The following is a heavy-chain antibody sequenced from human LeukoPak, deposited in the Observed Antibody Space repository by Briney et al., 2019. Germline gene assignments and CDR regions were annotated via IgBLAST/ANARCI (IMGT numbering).Heavy chain of an antibody. D-gene: IGHD5-12*01. CDR1: GGSISSGSYY. V-gene: IGHV4-39*07. Sequence: SETLSLTCTVSGGSISSGSYYWGWIRQPPGKGLEWIGSIYYSGSTYYNPSLKSRVTISVDTSKNQFSLKLSSVTAADTAVYYCARGRRGWWLRPGNLNWFDPWGQGTLVTVSS. CDR3: ARGRRGWWLRPGNLNWFDP. J-gene: IGHJ5*02. CDR2: IYYSGST.